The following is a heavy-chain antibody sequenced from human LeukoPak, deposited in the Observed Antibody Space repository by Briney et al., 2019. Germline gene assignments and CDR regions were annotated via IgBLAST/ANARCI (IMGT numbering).Heavy chain of an antibody. D-gene: IGHD3-10*01. CDR1: GFTFSSYA. Sequence: GGSLRLSCAAPGFTFSSYAMSWVRQTPGKGLEWVSAISGSGGSTYYADSVKGRFTISRDNSKNTLYLQINSLRAEDTAVYYCANGVLIWLGELPGSLFDYWGQGTLVTVSS. V-gene: IGHV3-23*01. CDR3: ANGVLIWLGELPGSLFDY. J-gene: IGHJ4*02. CDR2: ISGSGGST.